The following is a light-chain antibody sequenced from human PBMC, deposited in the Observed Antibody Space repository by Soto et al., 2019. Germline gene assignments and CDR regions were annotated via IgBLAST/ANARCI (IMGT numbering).Light chain of an antibody. CDR3: QKYNSAPRM. J-gene: IGKJ1*01. V-gene: IGKV1-27*01. Sequence: IPITQAPSTLSASVRDIVTTTCRASQGISNYLAWYQHKPGKVTKILIDAASTLQSGVPSRFSGSGSGTDITLTISSLQPEEVATYYCQKYNSAPRMFGQGTKVDI. CDR2: AAS. CDR1: QGISNY.